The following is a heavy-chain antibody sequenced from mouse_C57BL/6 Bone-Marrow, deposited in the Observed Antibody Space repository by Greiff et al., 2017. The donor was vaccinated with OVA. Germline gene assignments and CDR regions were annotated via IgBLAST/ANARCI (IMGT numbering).Heavy chain of an antibody. CDR3: ARQLTGPYWYFDV. Sequence: VQLQQPGAELVRPGSSVKLSCKASGYTFTSYWMHWVKQRPIQGLEWIGNIDPSDSETHYNQKFKDKATLTVDKSSSTAYMQLSSLTSEDSAVYYCARQLTGPYWYFDVWGTGTTVTVSS. V-gene: IGHV1-52*01. J-gene: IGHJ1*03. D-gene: IGHD4-1*01. CDR1: GYTFTSYW. CDR2: IDPSDSET.